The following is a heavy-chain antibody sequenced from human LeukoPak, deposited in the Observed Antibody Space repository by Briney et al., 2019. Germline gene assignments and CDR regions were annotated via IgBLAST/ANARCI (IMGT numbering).Heavy chain of an antibody. V-gene: IGHV3-30*02. J-gene: IGHJ4*02. CDR1: GFTFSSYG. D-gene: IGHD4/OR15-4a*01. Sequence: GGSLRLSCAASGFTFSSYGMHWVRQAPGKGLEWVAFIRYDGSNKYYADSVKGRFTISRDNSKNTLYLQMNSLRVEDTAVYFCARDPGAFPYFFDCWGQGTLVTVSS. CDR2: IRYDGSNK. CDR3: ARDPGAFPYFFDC.